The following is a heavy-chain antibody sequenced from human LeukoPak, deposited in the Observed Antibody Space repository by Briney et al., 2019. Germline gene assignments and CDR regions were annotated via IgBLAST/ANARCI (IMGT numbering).Heavy chain of an antibody. V-gene: IGHV3-30*04. CDR3: ARSLSSRFSGPRRPYYFDS. CDR1: GFTFSSYA. D-gene: IGHD3-16*02. CDR2: ISYDGSNK. Sequence: GGSLRLFCAASGFTFSSYAMHWVRQAPGKGLEWVAVISYDGSNKYYADSVKGRFTISRDNSKNTLYLQMNSLRAEDTAVYYCARSLSSRFSGPRRPYYFDSWGQGTLVTVSS. J-gene: IGHJ4*02.